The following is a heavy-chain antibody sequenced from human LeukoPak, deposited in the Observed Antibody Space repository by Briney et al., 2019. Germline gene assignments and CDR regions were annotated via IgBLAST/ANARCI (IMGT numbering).Heavy chain of an antibody. J-gene: IGHJ5*02. CDR1: GGSFSGYY. V-gene: IGHV4-34*01. D-gene: IGHD1-26*01. Sequence: SETLSLTCAVYGGSFSGYYWSWIREPPGKGLEWIGEINHSGGTNCNPSLKSRVTLSMDLSKNQLSLKLTSVTAADTGVYFCARGQEATAGQLPDWFDPWGRGTLVTVSS. CDR2: INHSGGT. CDR3: ARGQEATAGQLPDWFDP.